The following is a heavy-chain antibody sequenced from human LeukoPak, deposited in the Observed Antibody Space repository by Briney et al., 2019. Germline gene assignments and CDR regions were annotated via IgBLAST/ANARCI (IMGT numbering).Heavy chain of an antibody. D-gene: IGHD1-1*01. Sequence: GGSLRLSCAASGFTFSSYSMNWVRQAPGKGLEWVSSISSSTNYIYYADSVKGRFTISRDNANKSLYLQMNSLRAEDTAVYYCARDYTRTTGWFDPWGQGTLVTVSS. CDR2: ISSSTNYI. V-gene: IGHV3-21*01. CDR3: ARDYTRTTGWFDP. J-gene: IGHJ5*02. CDR1: GFTFSSYS.